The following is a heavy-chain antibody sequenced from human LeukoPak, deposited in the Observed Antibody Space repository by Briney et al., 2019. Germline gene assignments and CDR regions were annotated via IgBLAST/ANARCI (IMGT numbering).Heavy chain of an antibody. V-gene: IGHV1-8*01. CDR2: MNPNSGNT. J-gene: IGHJ6*02. CDR3: ARARGYCSGGSCYTGVFYYYYGMDV. CDR1: GYTFTSYD. Sequence: APVKVSCKASGYTFTSYDISWVRQAAGQGLEWMGWMNPNSGNTGYAQKFQGRVTMTRNTSISTAYMELSSLRSEDTAVYYCARARGYCSGGSCYTGVFYYYYGMDVWGQGTTVTVSS. D-gene: IGHD2-15*01.